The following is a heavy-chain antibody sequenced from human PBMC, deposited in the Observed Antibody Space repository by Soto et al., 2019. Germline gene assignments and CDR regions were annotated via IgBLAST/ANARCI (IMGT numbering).Heavy chain of an antibody. Sequence: PSETLSLTCTVSGGSIISSSHFWGRIRQPPGKGLEWIGTVYYSGSTHYNPSLRSRATISADTSQNQFSLKMTSVTAADTAVYYCARRVTMVRGVLHNWFDPWGQGTLVTVSS. V-gene: IGHV4-39*01. CDR3: ARRVTMVRGVLHNWFDP. CDR1: GGSIISSSHF. CDR2: VYYSGST. D-gene: IGHD3-10*01. J-gene: IGHJ5*02.